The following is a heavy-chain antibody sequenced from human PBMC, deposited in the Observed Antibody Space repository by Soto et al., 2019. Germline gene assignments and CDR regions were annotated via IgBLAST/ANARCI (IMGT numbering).Heavy chain of an antibody. CDR3: AKSRTVVVAAAPIYYYFGVDV. CDR1: GFTFSSYA. V-gene: IGHV3-23*01. D-gene: IGHD2-15*01. J-gene: IGHJ6*02. Sequence: PGGSLRLSCAASGFTFSSYALTWVRQAPGKGLEWVSAITGSGSITYYAVSVKGRFTISRDNSKNTVYLQMNSLRADDTAVYHCAKSRTVVVAAAPIYYYFGVDVWGQGTTVTVSS. CDR2: ITGSGSIT.